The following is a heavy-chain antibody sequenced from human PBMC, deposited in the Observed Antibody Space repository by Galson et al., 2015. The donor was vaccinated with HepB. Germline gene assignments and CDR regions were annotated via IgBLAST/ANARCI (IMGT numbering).Heavy chain of an antibody. CDR3: AKIGDKGYGFDL. CDR2: IYSGGST. D-gene: IGHD2/OR15-2a*01. CDR1: GFTVSSNY. J-gene: IGHJ3*01. V-gene: IGHV3-53*01. Sequence: SLRLSCAASGFTVSSNYMSWVRQAPGKGLEWVSVIYSGGSTYYADSVKGRFTISRDNSNNTLYVQMNSLRAEDTAVYYCAKIGDKGYGFDLWGQGTMVTVSS.